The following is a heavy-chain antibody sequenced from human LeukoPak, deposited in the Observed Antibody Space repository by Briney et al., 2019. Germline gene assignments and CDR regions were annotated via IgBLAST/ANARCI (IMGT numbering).Heavy chain of an antibody. CDR1: GGSISSCY. J-gene: IGHJ4*02. Sequence: NPSETLSLTCTVSGGSISSCYWSWIRQPPGKGLEWIGYIYYSGSTNYNPSLKSRVTISVDTSKNQFSLKLSSVTAADTAVYYCARHARADQDIVVVVASNFDYWGQGTLVTVSS. CDR3: ARHARADQDIVVVVASNFDY. V-gene: IGHV4-59*08. CDR2: IYYSGST. D-gene: IGHD2-15*01.